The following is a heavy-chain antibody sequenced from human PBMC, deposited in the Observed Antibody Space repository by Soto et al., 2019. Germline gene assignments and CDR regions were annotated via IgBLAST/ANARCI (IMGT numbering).Heavy chain of an antibody. J-gene: IGHJ4*02. CDR1: GYTFTSYD. V-gene: IGHV1-8*01. D-gene: IGHD3-10*01. CDR3: ARPLMVRGVKVLSY. CDR2: MNPNSGNT. Sequence: GASVKVSCKASGYTFTSYDINWVRQATGQGLEWMGWMNPNSGNTGYAQKFQGRVTMTRNTSISTAYMELSSLGSEDTAVYYCARPLMVRGVKVLSYWGQGTLVTVSS.